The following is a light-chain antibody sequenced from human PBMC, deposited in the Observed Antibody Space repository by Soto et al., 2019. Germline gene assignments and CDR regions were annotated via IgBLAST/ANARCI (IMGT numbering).Light chain of an antibody. CDR2: DVS. J-gene: IGLJ1*01. Sequence: QSALTPPPSVSGSPGQSVSISYPGTSIDVGTYNRVSWYQQPPGTAPRLMIYDVSNRPSGVPDRFSGSKSGNTASLTISGLQAEDEADYYCSSYTSNSTYVFGTGTKVTGL. CDR3: SSYTSNSTYV. V-gene: IGLV2-18*02. CDR1: SIDVGTYNR.